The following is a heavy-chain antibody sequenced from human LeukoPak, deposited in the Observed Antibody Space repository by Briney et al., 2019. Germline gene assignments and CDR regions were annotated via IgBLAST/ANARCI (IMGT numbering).Heavy chain of an antibody. CDR3: ARGDGDYPWYYYGMDV. V-gene: IGHV4-59*01. D-gene: IGHD4-17*01. CDR2: IYYSGST. CDR1: GGSISSYY. J-gene: IGHJ6*02. Sequence: SSETLSLTRTVSGGSISSYYWSWIRQPPGKGLEWIGYIYYSGSTNYNPSLKSRVTISVDTSKNQFSLKLSSVTAADTAVYYCARGDGDYPWYYYGMDVWGQGTTVTVSS.